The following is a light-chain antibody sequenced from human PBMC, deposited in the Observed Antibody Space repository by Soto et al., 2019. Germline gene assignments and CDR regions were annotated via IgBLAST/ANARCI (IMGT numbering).Light chain of an antibody. Sequence: PISCTETSSDVGGYNYVSWYQQHPGKAPKLMIYDVSNRPSGVSNRFSGSKSGNTASLTISGLQAEDEADYYCSSYTSSSTAYVFGTGTRSP. CDR2: DVS. J-gene: IGLJ1*01. CDR3: SSYTSSSTAYV. CDR1: SSDVGGYNY. V-gene: IGLV2-14*04.